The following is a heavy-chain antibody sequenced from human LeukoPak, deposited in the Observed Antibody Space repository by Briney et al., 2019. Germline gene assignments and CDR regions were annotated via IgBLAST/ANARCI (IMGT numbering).Heavy chain of an antibody. D-gene: IGHD2-2*01. Sequence: GGSLRLSCAASGFTFSSYSMNWVRQAPGKGLEWVSSISSSSSYIYYADSVKGRFTISRDNAKNSLYLQMNSLRAEDTAVYYCARELRYCSSTSCYAGVDYWGQGTLVTVSS. CDR3: ARELRYCSSTSCYAGVDY. CDR1: GFTFSSYS. CDR2: ISSSSSYI. J-gene: IGHJ4*02. V-gene: IGHV3-21*01.